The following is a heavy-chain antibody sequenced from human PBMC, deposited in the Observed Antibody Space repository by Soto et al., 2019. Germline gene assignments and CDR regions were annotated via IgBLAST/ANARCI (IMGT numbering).Heavy chain of an antibody. CDR2: IDPNDSFI. D-gene: IGHD2-15*01. CDR1: GYRFTGFW. Sequence: GESLKISRQGSGYRFTGFWLNWVRQRPGKGLEWVGRIDPNDSFINYSPPFEGHVTISADKSTSTAYLQWTRLQAADTAIEYCSRPASGGSRDAFDIWGQGTMVTVSS. CDR3: SRPASGGSRDAFDI. V-gene: IGHV5-10-1*01. J-gene: IGHJ3*02.